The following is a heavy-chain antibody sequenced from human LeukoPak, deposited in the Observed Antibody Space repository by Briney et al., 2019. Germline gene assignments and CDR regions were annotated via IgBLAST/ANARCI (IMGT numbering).Heavy chain of an antibody. V-gene: IGHV4-59*06. CDR2: IYYSGSI. CDR1: GGSISSYY. Sequence: PSETLSLTCTVSGGSISSYYWSWIRQPPGKGLEWIGYIYYSGSIYYNPSLKSRVTISVDTSKNQFSLKLSSVTAADTAVYYCARGAIMVSFDYWGQGTLVTVSS. CDR3: ARGAIMVSFDY. D-gene: IGHD2-8*01. J-gene: IGHJ4*02.